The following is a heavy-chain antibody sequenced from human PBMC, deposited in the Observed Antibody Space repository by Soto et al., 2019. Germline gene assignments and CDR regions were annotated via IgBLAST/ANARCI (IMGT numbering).Heavy chain of an antibody. Sequence: SETLSLTCAVSGGSISSSNWWSWVRQPPGKGLEWIGEIYHSGSTNYNPSLKSRVTISVDKSKNQFSLKLSSVTAADTAVYYCARDNVLTGYYNYFDYWGQGTLVTVSS. V-gene: IGHV4-4*02. CDR3: ARDNVLTGYYNYFDY. D-gene: IGHD3-9*01. CDR2: IYHSGST. J-gene: IGHJ4*02. CDR1: GGSISSSNW.